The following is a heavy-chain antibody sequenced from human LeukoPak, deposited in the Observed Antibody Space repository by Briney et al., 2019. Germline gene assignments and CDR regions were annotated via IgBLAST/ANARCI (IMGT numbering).Heavy chain of an antibody. J-gene: IGHJ4*02. D-gene: IGHD3-10*01. V-gene: IGHV3-48*03. CDR3: ARGPMFRGAFIRRSKSGYFDN. Sequence: PGGSLRLSCAASGFTFSSYEMNWVRQAPGKGLEWVSYISSSGSTIYYADSVKGRFTISRDNAKNSLYLQMNSLRAEDTAVYYCARGPMFRGAFIRRSKSGYFDNWGQGTLVTVSS. CDR2: ISSSGSTI. CDR1: GFTFSSYE.